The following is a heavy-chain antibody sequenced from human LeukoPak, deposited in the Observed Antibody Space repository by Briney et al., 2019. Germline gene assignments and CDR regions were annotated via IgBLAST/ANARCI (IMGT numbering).Heavy chain of an antibody. J-gene: IGHJ6*03. CDR2: INWNGGST. CDR1: GFTFDDYG. V-gene: IGHV3-20*04. Sequence: PGGSLRLSCAASGFTFDDYGMSWVRQAPGKGLDWVSGINWNGGSTGYADSVKGRFTISRDNAKTSLYLQMNSLRAEDTALYYCARAGDFLEEGTAVAGVYYYYHMDVWGKGTTVTVSS. CDR3: ARAGDFLEEGTAVAGVYYYYHMDV. D-gene: IGHD6-19*01.